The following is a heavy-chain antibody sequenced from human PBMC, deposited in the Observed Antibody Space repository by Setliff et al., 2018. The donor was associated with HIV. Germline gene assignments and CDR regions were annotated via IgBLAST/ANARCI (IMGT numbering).Heavy chain of an antibody. V-gene: IGHV3-21*01. CDR1: GFTFSNYS. Sequence: GSLRLSCAASGFTFSNYSMNWVRQTPGKGLEWVSSISASATYIYYADSVKGRFTISRDNVKNSLYLQMNGLRAEDTAVYYCARDRYSGSSTDYWGQGTLVTVSS. D-gene: IGHD1-26*01. CDR2: ISASATYI. J-gene: IGHJ4*02. CDR3: ARDRYSGSSTDY.